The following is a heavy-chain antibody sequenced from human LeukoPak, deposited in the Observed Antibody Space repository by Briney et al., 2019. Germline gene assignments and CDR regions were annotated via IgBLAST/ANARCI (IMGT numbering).Heavy chain of an antibody. CDR3: ARAEGYCSSTSCYTFDP. D-gene: IGHD2-2*02. J-gene: IGHJ5*02. Sequence: SETLSLTCAVSGYSISSSYYWSWIRQPAGKGLEWIGRIYTSGSTNYNPSLKSRVTMSVDTSKNQFSLKLSSVTAADTAVYYCARAEGYCSSTSCYTFDPWGQGTLVTVSS. CDR2: IYTSGST. CDR1: GYSISSSYY. V-gene: IGHV4-4*07.